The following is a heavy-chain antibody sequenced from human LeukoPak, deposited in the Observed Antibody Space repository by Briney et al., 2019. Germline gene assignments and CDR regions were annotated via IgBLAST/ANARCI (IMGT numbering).Heavy chain of an antibody. CDR1: GGSISSYY. CDR2: IYYSGST. D-gene: IGHD6-13*01. CDR3: ARVGPDIAAAGIRTFDY. V-gene: IGHV4-59*01. Sequence: SETLSLTCTVSGGSISSYYWSWIRQPPGKGLEWIGYIYYSGSTNYNPSLKSRVTISVDTSKNQFSLKLSSVTAADTAVYYCARVGPDIAAAGIRTFDYWGQGTLVTVSS. J-gene: IGHJ4*02.